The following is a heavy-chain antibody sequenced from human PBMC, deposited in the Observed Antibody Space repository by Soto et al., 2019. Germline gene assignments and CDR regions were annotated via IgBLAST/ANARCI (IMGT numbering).Heavy chain of an antibody. Sequence: QVQLVQSGAEVKKPGASVKVSCKASGYTFTSYGISWVRQAPGQGLEWMGWISAYNGNTNYAQKFQGRVAITADESTRTSYMELRSLRSGDTAVYYCARGWGYDTSDYYYAYWGQGTLITVSS. J-gene: IGHJ4*02. CDR2: ISAYNGNT. CDR1: GYTFTSYG. V-gene: IGHV1-18*04. D-gene: IGHD3-22*01. CDR3: ARGWGYDTSDYYYAY.